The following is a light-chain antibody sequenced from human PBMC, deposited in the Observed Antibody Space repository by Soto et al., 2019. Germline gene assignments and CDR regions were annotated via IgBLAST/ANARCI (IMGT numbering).Light chain of an antibody. Sequence: EIVLTQSPAILSLSPGERATLSCRASQSVGRYLVWYQQKPGQAPSLLIYDASNRATGVPARFSGSASGTDLTLTISSLESEDFAVYYCQHRNNWPWTLGQGTRVEIK. CDR3: QHRNNWPWT. J-gene: IGKJ1*01. CDR1: QSVGRY. CDR2: DAS. V-gene: IGKV3-11*01.